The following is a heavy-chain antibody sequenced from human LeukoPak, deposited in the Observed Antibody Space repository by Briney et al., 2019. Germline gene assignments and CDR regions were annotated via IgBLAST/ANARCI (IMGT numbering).Heavy chain of an antibody. V-gene: IGHV4-59*01. Sequence: SETLSLTCTVSGGSISSYYWSWIRQPPGKGLEWIGYIYYSGSTNYNPSLKSRVTISVDTSKNQFSLKLSPVTAADTAVYYCARDNYSSGWYSGVWFDPWGQGTLVTVSS. CDR3: ARDNYSSGWYSGVWFDP. J-gene: IGHJ5*02. CDR1: GGSISSYY. CDR2: IYYSGST. D-gene: IGHD6-19*01.